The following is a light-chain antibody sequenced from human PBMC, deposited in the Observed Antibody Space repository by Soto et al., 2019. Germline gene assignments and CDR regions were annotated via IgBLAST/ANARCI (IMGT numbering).Light chain of an antibody. V-gene: IGLV2-14*01. Sequence: QSALTQPASVSGSPGQSITISCTGTSSDVGLYDYVSWYQQHPGKAPQLMIYAVSNRPSGVSNRFSASKSGNTASLFISGLQDEEEAAYYCSSYKSDSSYVFGSGTKVTV. J-gene: IGLJ1*01. CDR1: SSDVGLYDY. CDR2: AVS. CDR3: SSYKSDSSYV.